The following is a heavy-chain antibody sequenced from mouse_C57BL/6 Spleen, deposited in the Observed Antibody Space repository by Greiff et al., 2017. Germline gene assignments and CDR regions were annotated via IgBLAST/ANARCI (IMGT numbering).Heavy chain of an antibody. D-gene: IGHD4-1*01. Sequence: EVQLQQSGAELVKPGASVKLSCTASGFTITDYYMHWVKQRTEQGLEWIGRIDPEDGETNYAPKFQGKATITADTSSNTAYLQLSSLTSEDTAVXYCARWTGTWYFDVWGTGTTVTVSS. J-gene: IGHJ1*03. CDR1: GFTITDYY. CDR2: IDPEDGET. V-gene: IGHV14-2*01. CDR3: ARWTGTWYFDV.